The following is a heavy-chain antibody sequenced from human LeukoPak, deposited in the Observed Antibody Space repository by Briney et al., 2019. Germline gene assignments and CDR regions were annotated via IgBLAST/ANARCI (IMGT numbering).Heavy chain of an antibody. J-gene: IGHJ4*02. V-gene: IGHV3-33*01. CDR3: ARERYTFDSDYFDY. CDR1: GFTFSNYG. D-gene: IGHD1-1*01. Sequence: GGSLRLSCAASGFTFSNYGMHWVRQAPGKGLEWVAVISYDGSKKYYEESVKGRFIISRDNPKNTLHLQINSLRAEDTAIYYCARERYTFDSDYFDYWGQGTLVTVSS. CDR2: ISYDGSKK.